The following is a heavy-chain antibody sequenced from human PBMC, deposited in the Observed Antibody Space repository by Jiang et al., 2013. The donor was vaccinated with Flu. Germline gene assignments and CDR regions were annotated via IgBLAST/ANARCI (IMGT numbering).Heavy chain of an antibody. J-gene: IGHJ4*01. V-gene: IGHV4-39*01. CDR3: AKTSHCSSTSCYRYYFDY. Sequence: LLKPSETLSLTCTVSGGSISSSSYYWGWIRQPPGKGLEWIGSIYYSGSTYYNPSLKSRVSISVDTSKNQFSLKLSSVTAADTAVYYCAKTSHCSSTSCYRYYFDY. D-gene: IGHD2-2*01. CDR1: GGSISSSSYY. CDR2: IYYSGST.